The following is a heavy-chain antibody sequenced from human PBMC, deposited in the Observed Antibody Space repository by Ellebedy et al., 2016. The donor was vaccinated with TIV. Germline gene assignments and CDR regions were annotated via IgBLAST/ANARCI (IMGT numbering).Heavy chain of an antibody. D-gene: IGHD2-2*02. CDR1: GFTFSSYS. V-gene: IGHV3-21*01. CDR3: AARGYCSSTSCYRIPLDYYYMDV. CDR2: ISSSSSYI. J-gene: IGHJ6*03. Sequence: GESLKISCAASGFTFSSYSMNWVRQAPGKGLEWVSSISSSSSYIYYADSVKGRFTISRDNAKNSLYLQMNSLRAEDTAVYYCAARGYCSSTSCYRIPLDYYYMDVWGKGTTVTVSS.